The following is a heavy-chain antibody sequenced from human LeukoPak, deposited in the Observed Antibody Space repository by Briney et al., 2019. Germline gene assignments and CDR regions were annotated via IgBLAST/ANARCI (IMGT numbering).Heavy chain of an antibody. Sequence: GASVKVSCKASGYTFTSYGISWVRQAPGQGLEWMGIINPSGGSTNYAQKFQGRVTMTRDTSTSTVYMELSSLRSEDTAVYYCASVCSSNSCEVDYWGQGTLVTVSS. J-gene: IGHJ4*02. D-gene: IGHD2-2*01. CDR2: INPSGGST. CDR1: GYTFTSYG. CDR3: ASVCSSNSCEVDY. V-gene: IGHV1-46*01.